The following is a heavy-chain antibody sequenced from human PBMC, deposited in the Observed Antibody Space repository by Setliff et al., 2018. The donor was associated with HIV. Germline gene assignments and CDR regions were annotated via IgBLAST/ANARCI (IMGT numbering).Heavy chain of an antibody. D-gene: IGHD3-3*01. CDR2: ISNGSDSI. V-gene: IGHV3-21*01. CDR1: GFTLISYT. CDR3: ARSGYSGYYYYYMDV. J-gene: IGHJ6*03. Sequence: GGSLRLSCVASGFTLISYTMNWVRQAPGKGLEWVSSISNGSDSIFYADSVKGRFTISRDNAKNSLYLQMNSLRAEDTAVYYCARSGYSGYYYYYMDVWGKGTTVTVSS.